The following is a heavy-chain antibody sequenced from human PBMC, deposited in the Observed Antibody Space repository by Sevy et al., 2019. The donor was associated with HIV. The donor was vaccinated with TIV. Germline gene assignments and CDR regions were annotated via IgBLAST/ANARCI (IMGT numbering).Heavy chain of an antibody. CDR3: AKIIRGGTYFSPFDF. V-gene: IGHV3-30*18. CDR1: GFTFSNYA. D-gene: IGHD1-26*01. J-gene: IGHJ4*02. Sequence: GGSLRLSCAASGFTFSNYAMHWVRQAPGKGLEWVAVISYDGSNKYYGDSVKGRFTISRDNSKNTQYLQMNSLSAEDTAVYYCAKIIRGGTYFSPFDFWGQGTLVTVSS. CDR2: ISYDGSNK.